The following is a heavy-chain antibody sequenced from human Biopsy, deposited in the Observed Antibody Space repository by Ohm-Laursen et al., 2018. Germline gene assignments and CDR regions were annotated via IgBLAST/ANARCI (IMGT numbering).Heavy chain of an antibody. J-gene: IGHJ2*01. CDR1: GGSTNDYF. CDR2: IYSSGGS. D-gene: IGHD6-19*01. Sequence: PSETLSLTCSVSGGSTNDYFWSWIRQPARETLEWIGRIYSSGGSSYNPSLKSRISMSMDTSNNQFSLTLTSVTAADTAVYYCARTPGKAVAGRFLDLWGRGTLVTVSS. CDR3: ARTPGKAVAGRFLDL. V-gene: IGHV4-4*07.